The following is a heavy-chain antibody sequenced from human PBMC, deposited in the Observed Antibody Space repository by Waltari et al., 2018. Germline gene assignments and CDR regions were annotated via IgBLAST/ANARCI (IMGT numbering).Heavy chain of an antibody. CDR1: GYSISSGYY. CDR2: IYHSGST. CDR3: ARDRRAPDDAFDI. J-gene: IGHJ3*02. V-gene: IGHV4-38-2*02. Sequence: QVQLQESGPGLVKPSETLSLTCTVSGYSISSGYYWGWIRQPPGKGLEWIGSIYHSGSTYYNPSLKSRVTISVDTSKNQFSLKLSSVTAADTAVYYCARDRRAPDDAFDIWGQGTMVTVSS.